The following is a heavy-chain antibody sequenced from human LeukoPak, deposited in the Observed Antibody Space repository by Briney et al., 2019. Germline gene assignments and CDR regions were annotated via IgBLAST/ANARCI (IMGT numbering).Heavy chain of an antibody. Sequence: HPGGSLRLSCAASGFTFSSYAMHWVRQAPGKGLEWVAVISYDGSNKYYADSVKGRFTISRDNSKNTLYLQMNSLRAEDTAVYYCARDHLSYCNVLDYWGQGTLVTVSS. CDR3: ARDHLSYCNVLDY. CDR1: GFTFSSYA. J-gene: IGHJ4*02. V-gene: IGHV3-30*04. D-gene: IGHD3-10*01. CDR2: ISYDGSNK.